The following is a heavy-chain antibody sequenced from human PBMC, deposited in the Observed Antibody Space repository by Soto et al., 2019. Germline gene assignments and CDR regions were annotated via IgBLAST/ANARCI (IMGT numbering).Heavy chain of an antibody. Sequence: QITLQESGPTLAKPTQTLTLTCSFSGFSLSTRGVGVGWIRQPPGKALEWLALIFWDDDKWYSPSLRSRLTIPEDTPKNQVVLIMTSMDPVDTATYYCAHRSRGYAYYFDQWGQGTLVTVSS. CDR2: IFWDDDK. J-gene: IGHJ4*02. D-gene: IGHD5-12*01. CDR1: GFSLSTRGVG. V-gene: IGHV2-5*02. CDR3: AHRSRGYAYYFDQ.